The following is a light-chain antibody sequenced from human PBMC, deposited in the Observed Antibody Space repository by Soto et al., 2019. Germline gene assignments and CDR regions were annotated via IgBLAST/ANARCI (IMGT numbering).Light chain of an antibody. J-gene: IGLJ3*02. CDR2: LESSGSY. CDR1: SGHSSYI. Sequence: QPVLTQSSSASASLGSSVKLTCTLSSGHSSYIIAWHQQQPGKAPRYLMKLESSGSYNKGSGVPDRFSGSSSGADRYLTISNLQIEDEADYYCETWDSNTRVFGGGTKLTVL. CDR3: ETWDSNTRV. V-gene: IGLV4-60*02.